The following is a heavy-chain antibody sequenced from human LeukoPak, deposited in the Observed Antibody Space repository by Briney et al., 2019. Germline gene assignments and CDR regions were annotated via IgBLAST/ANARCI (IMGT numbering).Heavy chain of an antibody. D-gene: IGHD5-24*01. CDR3: ARVGGMATINYYFDY. CDR2: IYYSGST. V-gene: IGHV4-59*12. J-gene: IGHJ4*02. CDR1: GGSISSYY. Sequence: SETLSLTCTVSGGSISSYYWSWIRQSPGKGLEWIGYIYYSGSTYYNPSLKSRVTISVDTSKNQFSLKLSSVTAADTAVYYCARVGGMATINYYFDYWGQGTLVTVSS.